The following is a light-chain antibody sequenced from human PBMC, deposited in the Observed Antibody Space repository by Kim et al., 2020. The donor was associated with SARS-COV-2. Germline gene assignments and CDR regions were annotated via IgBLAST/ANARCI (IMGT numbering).Light chain of an antibody. J-gene: IGLJ2*01. V-gene: IGLV6-57*04. CDR3: QSYNRDNVI. CDR2: EDD. Sequence: NFMLTQPHSVSESPGKTVTISCTRSSGSIDDNYVQWYQQRPGGVPTTVIYEDDQRPSGVSDRFSGSIDNSSNSASLTISGLGTEEEAGYYWQSYNRDNVIFRGGTQLTVL. CDR1: SGSIDDNY.